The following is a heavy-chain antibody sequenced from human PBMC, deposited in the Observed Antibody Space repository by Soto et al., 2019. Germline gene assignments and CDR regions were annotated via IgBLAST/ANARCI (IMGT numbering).Heavy chain of an antibody. V-gene: IGHV4-59*01. CDR1: GGSISTDY. CDR2: IYNSGST. Sequence: PSETLSLTCTVTGGSISTDYWSWIRQPPGKGLEWIGYIYNSGSTDYNPSLKSRVTISADTSKKQFSLKLNSVTAADTAVYFCARGRYCSGGSCYFYGMDVWGQGTTVTVSS. D-gene: IGHD2-15*01. CDR3: ARGRYCSGGSCYFYGMDV. J-gene: IGHJ6*02.